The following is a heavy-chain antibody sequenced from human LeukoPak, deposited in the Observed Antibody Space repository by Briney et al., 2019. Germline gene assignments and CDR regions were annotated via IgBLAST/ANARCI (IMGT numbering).Heavy chain of an antibody. CDR3: AKDQLAIAVAGGGAFDY. CDR1: GSTFSGYA. V-gene: IGHV3-23*01. Sequence: GGSLRLSCAASGSTFSGYAMTWVRQAPGKGLEWVSTITTSGGSTYYADSVKGRFTISRDNSENTLYLQMNSLRAEDTALYYCAKDQLAIAVAGGGAFDYWGQGTLVTVSS. CDR2: ITTSGGST. D-gene: IGHD6-19*01. J-gene: IGHJ4*02.